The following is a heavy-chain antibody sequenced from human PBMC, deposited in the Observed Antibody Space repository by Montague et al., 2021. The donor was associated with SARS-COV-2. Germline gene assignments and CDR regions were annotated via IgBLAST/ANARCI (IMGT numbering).Heavy chain of an antibody. Sequence: SLRLSCAASGFTFSSYSMNWVRQAPGKWLEWVSYISSSSNPTYYADSVQGRFTISRDNAKNSLYLQMNSLRAEDTAVYYCARDRGGSVSSGPYYYGMDVWGQGTTVTVSS. CDR1: GFTFSSYS. V-gene: IGHV3-48*04. CDR3: ARDRGGSVSSGPYYYGMDV. J-gene: IGHJ6*02. D-gene: IGHD6-19*01. CDR2: ISSSSNPT.